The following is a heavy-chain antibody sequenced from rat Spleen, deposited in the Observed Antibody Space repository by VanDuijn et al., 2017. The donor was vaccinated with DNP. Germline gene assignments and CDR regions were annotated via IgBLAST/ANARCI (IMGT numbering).Heavy chain of an antibody. D-gene: IGHD1-4*01. CDR2: INTGSGGT. V-gene: IGHV1-43*01. CDR3: ARRRLPYWYFDF. Sequence: QVQLQQSGAELAKPGSSVKISCKASGYTFTYYYMTWMKETTGQGLEYIGYINTGSGGTNYNEKFRGKATLTVDTSSNTAFMQLGSLTPDDSAVYYCARRRLPYWYFDFWGPGTMVTVSS. CDR1: GYTFTYYY. J-gene: IGHJ1*01.